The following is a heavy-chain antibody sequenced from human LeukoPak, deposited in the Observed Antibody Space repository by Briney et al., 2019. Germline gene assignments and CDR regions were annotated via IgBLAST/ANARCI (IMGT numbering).Heavy chain of an antibody. D-gene: IGHD6-19*01. J-gene: IGHJ4*02. CDR3: ARGSGWYLPRVY. CDR2: INRKSGNT. Sequence: ASVKVSCKASGYTFTSYDINWVRPATGKALEWMGWINRKSGNTGYPQKSQASGTVTRNTSISTTTSELSSLRSEDTGVYYCARGSGWYLPRVYWGQGTLVTVSS. V-gene: IGHV1-8*01. CDR1: GYTFTSYD.